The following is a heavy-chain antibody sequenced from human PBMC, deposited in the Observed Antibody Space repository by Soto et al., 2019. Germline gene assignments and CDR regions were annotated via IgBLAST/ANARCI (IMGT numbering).Heavy chain of an antibody. CDR1: GFTFSSYA. V-gene: IGHV3-30-3*01. J-gene: IGHJ6*02. Sequence: GGSLRLSCAASGFTFSSYAMHWVRQAPGKGLEWVAVISYDGSNKYYADSVKGRFTISRDNSKNTLYLQMNSLRAEDTAVYYCARDHKTYYDIYGMDVWGQGTTVTVSS. CDR2: ISYDGSNK. D-gene: IGHD3-9*01. CDR3: ARDHKTYYDIYGMDV.